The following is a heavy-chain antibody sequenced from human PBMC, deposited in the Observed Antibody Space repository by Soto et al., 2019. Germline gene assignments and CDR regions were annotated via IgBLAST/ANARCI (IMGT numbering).Heavy chain of an antibody. CDR3: ARVKQQLLQIDY. V-gene: IGHV1-18*01. D-gene: IGHD6-13*01. Sequence: ASVKVSCKASGYTFTSYDINWVRQATGQGLEWMGWISAYNGNTNYAQKLQGRVTMTTDTSTSTAYMELRSLRSDDTAVYYCARVKQQLLQIDYWGQGTLVTVSS. CDR2: ISAYNGNT. CDR1: GYTFTSYD. J-gene: IGHJ4*02.